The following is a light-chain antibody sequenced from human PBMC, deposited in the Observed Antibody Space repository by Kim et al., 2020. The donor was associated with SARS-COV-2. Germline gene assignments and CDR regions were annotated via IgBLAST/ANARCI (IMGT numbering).Light chain of an antibody. CDR2: QDN. CDR1: KLGHKY. J-gene: IGLJ3*02. Sequence: VSPEQTASIPCSGDKLGHKYVEWYQQKPGQSPVVVIYQDNKRPSGIPERFSGSNSGNTATLTISGSQAVDEADYYCQAWDTSTVVFGGGTQLTVL. V-gene: IGLV3-1*01. CDR3: QAWDTSTVV.